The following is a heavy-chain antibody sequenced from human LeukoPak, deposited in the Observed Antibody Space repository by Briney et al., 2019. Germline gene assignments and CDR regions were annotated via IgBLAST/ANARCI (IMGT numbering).Heavy chain of an antibody. CDR2: IYTSGST. J-gene: IGHJ4*02. D-gene: IGHD3-3*01. CDR1: GGSISSGSYY. Sequence: SETLSLTCTVSGGSISSGSYYWSWIRQPAGKGLEWIGRIYTSGSTNYNPSLKSRVTISVDTSKNQFSLKLSSVTAADTAVYYCARTIFGVVDYWGQGTLVTVSS. CDR3: ARTIFGVVDY. V-gene: IGHV4-61*02.